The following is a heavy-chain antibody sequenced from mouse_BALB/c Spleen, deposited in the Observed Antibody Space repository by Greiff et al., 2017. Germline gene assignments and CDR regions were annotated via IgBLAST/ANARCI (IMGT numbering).Heavy chain of an antibody. CDR3: AREWRYGYFDY. CDR2: ISSGSSTI. Sequence: EVQLVESGGGLVQPGGSRKLSCAASGFTFSSFGMHWVRQAPEKGLEWVAYISSGSSTIYYADTVKGRFTISRDNPKNTLFLQMTSLRSEDTAMYYCAREWRYGYFDYWGQGTTLTVSS. J-gene: IGHJ2*01. CDR1: GFTFSSFG. V-gene: IGHV5-17*02. D-gene: IGHD2-14*01.